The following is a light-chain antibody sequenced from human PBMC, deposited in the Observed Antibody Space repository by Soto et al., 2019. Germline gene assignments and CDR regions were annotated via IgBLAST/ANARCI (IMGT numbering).Light chain of an antibody. CDR1: QSISSW. V-gene: IGKV1-5*03. CDR3: QQYYFTPFT. CDR2: RAS. Sequence: DIQMTQSPSTLPASVGDRVTITCRANQSISSWLAWYQQKPGKAPKLLIHRASRLESGVPSRFSGSGSGTDFTLTISSLKAEDAAVYYCQQYYFTPFTFGPGTKVDIK. J-gene: IGKJ3*01.